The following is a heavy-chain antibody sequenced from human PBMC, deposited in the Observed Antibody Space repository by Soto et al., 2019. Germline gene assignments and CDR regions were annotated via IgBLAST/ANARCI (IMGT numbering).Heavy chain of an antibody. D-gene: IGHD2-15*01. V-gene: IGHV4-4*02. J-gene: IGHJ4*02. CDR3: ASKGGYRSGAGCYFY. Sequence: SETLSLTCAVSGVSISSSNWWSWVRQPPGKGLEWIGEIYHSGSTNYNPSLKSRVTISVDKSKNRFSLNLSSVTAADTAFYYCASKGGYRSGAGCYFYWGQGTLVTVS. CDR2: IYHSGST. CDR1: GVSISSSNW.